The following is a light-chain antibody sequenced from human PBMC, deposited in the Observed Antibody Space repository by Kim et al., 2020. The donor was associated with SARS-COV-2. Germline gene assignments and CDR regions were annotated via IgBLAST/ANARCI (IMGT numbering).Light chain of an antibody. CDR1: ALPKKY. J-gene: IGLJ1*01. V-gene: IGLV3-10*01. CDR2: EDS. CDR3: YSTDSSGRV. Sequence: SYELTQPPSVSVSPGQTARITCSGDALPKKYAYWYQQKSGQAPVLVIYEDSKRPSGIPEIFSGSSSGTMATLTISGAQVEDEADYYCYSTDSSGRVFGTGTKVTVL.